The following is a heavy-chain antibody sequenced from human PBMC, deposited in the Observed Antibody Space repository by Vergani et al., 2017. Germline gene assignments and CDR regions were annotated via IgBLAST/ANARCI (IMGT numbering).Heavy chain of an antibody. V-gene: IGHV4-61*02. D-gene: IGHD6-13*01. CDR1: GGPISSGRYY. CDR2: FYTGGGT. J-gene: IGHJ6*02. CDR3: ARGPLYSTPWPFLLLDMDV. Sequence: QVQLQESGPGLVRPSQTLSLTCTVFGGPISSGRYYWSWFRQPAGNGLEWIGRFYTGGGTSYNPSLKNRVTISVDTSKNQFSLQLNSVTAADTAVYYCARGPLYSTPWPFLLLDMDVWGQGATVTVSS.